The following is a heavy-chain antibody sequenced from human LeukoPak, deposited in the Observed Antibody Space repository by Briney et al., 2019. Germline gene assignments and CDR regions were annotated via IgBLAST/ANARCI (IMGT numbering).Heavy chain of an antibody. V-gene: IGHV1-69*06. CDR2: IIPIFGTV. J-gene: IGHJ4*02. CDR3: ARDHFDIVATIDDY. CDR1: ERTFSSYA. D-gene: IGHD5-12*01. Sequence: ASVKVSCKASERTFSSYAIIWLRQSAGQRREGMGGIIPIFGTVNYAQKFQGRVTITADKSTSTAYMELSSLRSEDTAVYYCARDHFDIVATIDDYWGQGTMVTVSS.